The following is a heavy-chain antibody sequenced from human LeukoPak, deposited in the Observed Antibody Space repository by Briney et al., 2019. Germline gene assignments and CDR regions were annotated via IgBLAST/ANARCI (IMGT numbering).Heavy chain of an antibody. J-gene: IGHJ6*03. D-gene: IGHD3-10*01. V-gene: IGHV1-18*01. CDR3: ARALYGSGKGYMDV. Sequence: ASVKVSCKASGYTFTSYGISWVRQAPGQGLEWMGWISAYNGNTNYAQKFQGRVTITTDESTSTAYMELSSLRSEDTAVYYCARALYGSGKGYMDVWGKGTTVTVSS. CDR1: GYTFTSYG. CDR2: ISAYNGNT.